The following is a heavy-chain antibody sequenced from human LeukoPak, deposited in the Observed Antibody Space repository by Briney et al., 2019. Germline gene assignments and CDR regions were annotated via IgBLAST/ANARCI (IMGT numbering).Heavy chain of an antibody. V-gene: IGHV3-7*01. J-gene: IGHJ4*02. Sequence: GGSLRLACAASGFMFTDYWMSWVRQAPGKGLEWVANVNHEGSEKHYVDSVKGRFTISRDNGKNSLDLQMNSLRAEDTAVYFCARGPYGVSLRWEYYFDSWGQGTRVTVSS. CDR2: VNHEGSEK. CDR1: GFMFTDYW. D-gene: IGHD2-8*01. CDR3: ARGPYGVSLRWEYYFDS.